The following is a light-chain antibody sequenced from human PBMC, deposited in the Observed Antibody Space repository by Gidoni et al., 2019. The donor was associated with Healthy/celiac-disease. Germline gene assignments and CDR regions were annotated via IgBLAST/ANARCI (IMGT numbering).Light chain of an antibody. CDR1: QSLLHSNGYNY. CDR2: LGS. CDR3: MQALQTPDT. V-gene: IGKV2-28*01. Sequence: IVMPQSPLSLPFPPGEPASISCRSSQSLLHSNGYNYLDWYLQKPGQSPQLLIYLGSNRASGVPDRFSGSGSGTDFTLKSSRVEAEDVGVYYCMQALQTPDTFXKXTKLEIK. J-gene: IGKJ2*01.